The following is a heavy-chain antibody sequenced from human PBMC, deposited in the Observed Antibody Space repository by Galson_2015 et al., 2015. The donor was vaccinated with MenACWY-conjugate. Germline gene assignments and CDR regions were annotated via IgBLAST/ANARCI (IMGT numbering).Heavy chain of an antibody. CDR2: IYHSGST. Sequence: SETLSLTCAVSGGSISSSNWWNWVRQPPGKGLEWIGEIYHSGSTNYNPSLKSRVTISVDKSKNQFSLKLSSVTAADTAVYYCARKGYSSSLFDYWGQGTLVTVSS. CDR1: GGSISSSNW. V-gene: IGHV4-4*02. D-gene: IGHD6-6*01. J-gene: IGHJ4*02. CDR3: ARKGYSSSLFDY.